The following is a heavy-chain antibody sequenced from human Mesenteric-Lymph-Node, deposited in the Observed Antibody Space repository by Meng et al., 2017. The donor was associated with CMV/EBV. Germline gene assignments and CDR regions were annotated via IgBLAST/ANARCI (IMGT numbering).Heavy chain of an antibody. J-gene: IGHJ3*02. Sequence: SLKISCAASGFTFRSYGMHWVRQAPGKGLEWVAVISYDGSNKYYADSVKGRFTISRDNSKNTLYLQMNSLRAEDTAVYYCARQYCSSTSCHTSGAFDIWGQGTMVTVSS. CDR1: GFTFRSYG. D-gene: IGHD2-2*02. CDR3: ARQYCSSTSCHTSGAFDI. V-gene: IGHV3-30*19. CDR2: ISYDGSNK.